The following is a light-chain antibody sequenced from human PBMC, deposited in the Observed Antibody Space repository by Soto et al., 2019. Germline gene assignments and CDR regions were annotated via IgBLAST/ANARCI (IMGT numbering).Light chain of an antibody. J-gene: IGLJ2*01. Sequence: QSALTQPASVSGSPGQSITISCAGTMRDVGAYNVVSWYQQHPGRAPQLIIYEIRNRPSGISFRFSGSKSGNTASLTISGLQAEDAADYYCSSYTSQSSLIFGGGTKLTVL. CDR3: SSYTSQSSLI. V-gene: IGLV2-14*01. CDR2: EIR. CDR1: MRDVGAYNV.